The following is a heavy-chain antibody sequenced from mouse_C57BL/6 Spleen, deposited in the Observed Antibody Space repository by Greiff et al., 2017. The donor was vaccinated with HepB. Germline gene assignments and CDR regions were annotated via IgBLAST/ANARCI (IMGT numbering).Heavy chain of an antibody. Sequence: VKLQESGPELVKPGASVKISCKASGYAFSSSWMNWVKQRPGKGLEWIGRIYPGDGDTNYNGKFKGKATLTADKSSSTAYMQLSSLTSEDSAVYFCARSELRYYFDYWGQGTTLTVSS. J-gene: IGHJ2*01. V-gene: IGHV1-82*01. CDR2: IYPGDGDT. CDR3: ARSELRYYFDY. D-gene: IGHD1-1*01. CDR1: GYAFSSSW.